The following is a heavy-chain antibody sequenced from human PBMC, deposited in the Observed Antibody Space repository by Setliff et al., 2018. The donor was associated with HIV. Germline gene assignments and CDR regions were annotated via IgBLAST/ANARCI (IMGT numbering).Heavy chain of an antibody. J-gene: IGHJ4*02. Sequence: GGSLRLSCAASGFTFSSYWMSWVRQAPGKGLEWVANIKQDGSEKYYVDSVRGRFTISRDNAKNSLYLQMNSLKTEDTAVYYCAGAGRDSEGNYNMDYWGQGTLVTVSS. D-gene: IGHD3-22*01. CDR1: GFTFSSYW. V-gene: IGHV3-7*03. CDR3: AGAGRDSEGNYNMDY. CDR2: IKQDGSEK.